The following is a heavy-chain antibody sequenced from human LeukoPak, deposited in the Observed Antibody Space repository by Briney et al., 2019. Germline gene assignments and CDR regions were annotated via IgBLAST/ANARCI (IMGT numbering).Heavy chain of an antibody. D-gene: IGHD6-13*01. V-gene: IGHV1-2*02. CDR3: ARSIAAAGRRVDY. CDR2: INPNSGGT. J-gene: IGHJ4*02. CDR1: GYTFSDYY. Sequence: ASVKVSCKTSGYTFSDYYMHWVRQAPRQGLEWMGWINPNSGGTNYAQKFQGRVTMTRDTSISTAYMELSRLRSDDTAVYYCARSIAAAGRRVDYWGQGTLVTVSS.